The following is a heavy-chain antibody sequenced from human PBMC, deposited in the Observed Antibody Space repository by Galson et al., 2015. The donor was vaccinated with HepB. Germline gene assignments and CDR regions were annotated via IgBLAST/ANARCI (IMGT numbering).Heavy chain of an antibody. Sequence: SLRLSCADSGFTFSSYAMSWVRQAPGKGLEWVSAISGSGGSTYYADSVKGRFTISRDNSKNTLYLQMNSLRAEDTAVYYCASSDYQLLTPNPIREFDYWGQGTLVTVSS. V-gene: IGHV3-23*01. J-gene: IGHJ4*02. CDR2: ISGSGGST. CDR1: GFTFSSYA. CDR3: ASSDYQLLTPNPIREFDY. D-gene: IGHD2-2*01.